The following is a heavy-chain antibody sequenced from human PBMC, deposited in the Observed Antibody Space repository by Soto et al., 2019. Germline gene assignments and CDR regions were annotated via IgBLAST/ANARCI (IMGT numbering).Heavy chain of an antibody. V-gene: IGHV1-3*01. CDR3: AREVLWFGEFIYYYYVMDV. CDR1: GYTFTSYA. Sequence: ASVKVSCKASGYTFTSYAMHWVRQAPGQRLGWMGWINAGNGNTKYSQKFQGRVTITRDTSASTAYMELSSLRSEDTAVYYCAREVLWFGEFIYYYYVMDVWGQGTTVTVSS. CDR2: INAGNGNT. J-gene: IGHJ6*02. D-gene: IGHD3-10*01.